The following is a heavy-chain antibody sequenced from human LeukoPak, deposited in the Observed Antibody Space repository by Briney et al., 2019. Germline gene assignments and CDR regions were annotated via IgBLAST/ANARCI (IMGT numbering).Heavy chain of an antibody. CDR3: ARREYFDYYDY. Sequence: SETLSLTCAVYGGSFSGYYWSWIRQPPGKGLEWIGEINHSGSTNYNPSLKSRVTISVDTSKNQFSLKLSSVTAADTAVYYCARREYFDYYDYWGQGALVTVSS. J-gene: IGHJ4*02. V-gene: IGHV4-34*01. CDR2: INHSGST. D-gene: IGHD3-9*01. CDR1: GGSFSGYY.